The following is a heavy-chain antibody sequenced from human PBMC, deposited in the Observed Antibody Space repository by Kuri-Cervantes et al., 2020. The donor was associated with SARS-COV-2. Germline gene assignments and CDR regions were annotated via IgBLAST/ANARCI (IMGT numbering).Heavy chain of an antibody. D-gene: IGHD1-26*01. J-gene: IGHJ4*02. CDR2: INPKTGGT. CDR3: ARGRITWERRGGVDY. V-gene: IGHV1-2*02. CDR1: GYTFTGYY. Sequence: ASVKVSCKASGYTFTGYYMHWVRQAPGQGLEWMGWINPKTGGTKYAQRLQGRVTMTRDTPITTAYMELSRLRYDDTAVYYCARGRITWERRGGVDYWGQGTLVTVSS.